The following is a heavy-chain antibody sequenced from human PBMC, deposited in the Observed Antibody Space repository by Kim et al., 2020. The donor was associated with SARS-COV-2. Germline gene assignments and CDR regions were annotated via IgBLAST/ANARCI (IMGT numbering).Heavy chain of an antibody. Sequence: GGSLRLSCAASGFTFSTYGMHWVRQAPGKGLEWVAVIWYDGINKYYADSVKGRCTISRDNSKNTLYLQMNSLRAEDTAVYYCARASGFRSYFDYWGQGTLVTVSS. CDR1: GFTFSTYG. J-gene: IGHJ4*02. CDR2: IWYDGINK. D-gene: IGHD3-22*01. V-gene: IGHV3-33*01. CDR3: ARASGFRSYFDY.